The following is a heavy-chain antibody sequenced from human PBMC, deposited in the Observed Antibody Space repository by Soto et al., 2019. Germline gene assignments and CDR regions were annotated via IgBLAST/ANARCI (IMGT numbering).Heavy chain of an antibody. J-gene: IGHJ5*02. CDR2: IYYSGST. D-gene: IGHD5-12*01. Sequence: PSETLSLTCTVSGGSISSYYWSWIRQPPGKGLEWIGYIYYSGSTNYNPSLKSRVTISVDTSKNQFSLKLSSVTAADTAVYYCARRGYSGYEAGIDPWGQATLVTVSS. CDR3: ARRGYSGYEAGIDP. CDR1: GGSISSYY. V-gene: IGHV4-59*08.